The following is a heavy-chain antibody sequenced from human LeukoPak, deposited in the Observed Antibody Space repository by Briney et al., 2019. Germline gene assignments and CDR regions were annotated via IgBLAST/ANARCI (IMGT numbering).Heavy chain of an antibody. D-gene: IGHD3-22*01. CDR3: ARPIHYYYDSSGHRRGMDV. CDR1: GGSISSSSYY. Sequence: PSETLSLTCTVSGGSISSSSYYWGWIRQPPGKGLEWIGSIYYSGSTYYNPSLKSRVTISVDTSKNQFSLKLSSVTAADTAVYYCARPIHYYYDSSGHRRGMDVWGQGTTVTVSS. V-gene: IGHV4-39*01. CDR2: IYYSGST. J-gene: IGHJ6*02.